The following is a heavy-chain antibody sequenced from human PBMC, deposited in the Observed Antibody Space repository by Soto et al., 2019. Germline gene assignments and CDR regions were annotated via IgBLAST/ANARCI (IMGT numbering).Heavy chain of an antibody. CDR1: GVTFSSYW. D-gene: IGHD3-10*01. Sequence: GGSLRLSCAGSGVTFSSYWMSWVRQAPGKGLEWAANIKEDGSERHYVDSVKGRFTISRDNAKNSVYLQMNSLKAEDTAVYYCASDPFYRSGNVDLWGQGTLVTVSS. CDR2: IKEDGSER. J-gene: IGHJ1*01. V-gene: IGHV3-7*03. CDR3: ASDPFYRSGNVDL.